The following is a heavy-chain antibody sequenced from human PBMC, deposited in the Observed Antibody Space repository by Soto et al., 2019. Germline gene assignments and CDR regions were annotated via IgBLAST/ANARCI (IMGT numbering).Heavy chain of an antibody. CDR2: ISAYNGNT. V-gene: IGHV1-18*04. D-gene: IGHD3-22*01. Sequence: GASVKVSCKASGYTFTSYGISWVRQAPGQGLEWMGWISAYNGNTNYAQKLQGRVTMTTDTSTSTAYMELRSLRSDDTAVYYCARDVVVDSSKEWFDTWGKGTLVNAPQ. CDR3: ARDVVVDSSKEWFDT. CDR1: GYTFTSYG. J-gene: IGHJ5*02.